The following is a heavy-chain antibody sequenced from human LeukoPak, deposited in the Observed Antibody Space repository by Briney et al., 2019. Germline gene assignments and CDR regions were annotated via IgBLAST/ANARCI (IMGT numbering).Heavy chain of an antibody. J-gene: IGHJ3*02. D-gene: IGHD3-10*01. CDR3: ARDPEIDYYGSGSYVAFDI. V-gene: IGHV3-74*01. CDR2: INSDGSST. Sequence: PGGSLRLSCAASGFTFSSYWMQRVRQAPGKGLVWVSRINSDGSSTSYADSVKGRFTISRDNAKNTLYLQMNSLRAEDTAVYYCARDPEIDYYGSGSYVAFDIWGQGTMVTVSS. CDR1: GFTFSSYW.